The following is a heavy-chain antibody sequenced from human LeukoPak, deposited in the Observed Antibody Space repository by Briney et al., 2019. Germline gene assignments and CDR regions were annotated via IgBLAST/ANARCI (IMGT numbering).Heavy chain of an antibody. CDR3: VRDLMGAGGTTAYFNH. V-gene: IGHV3-21*01. D-gene: IGHD1-1*01. Sequence: GGSLRLSCAASGFTFSDYSMNWVRQAPGKGLEWVSSISRRSRHLYYAGSVKGRFTISRDNAKNSLYLQMNSLRAEDMAVYYCVRDLMGAGGTTAYFNHWGQGTLVTVSS. J-gene: IGHJ1*01. CDR1: GFTFSDYS. CDR2: ISRRSRHL.